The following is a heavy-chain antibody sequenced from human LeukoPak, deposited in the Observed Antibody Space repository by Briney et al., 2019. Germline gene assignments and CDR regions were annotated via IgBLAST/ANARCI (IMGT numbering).Heavy chain of an antibody. J-gene: IGHJ4*02. CDR3: ARRGGSYSHSDF. CDR1: GYTFTSYG. V-gene: IGHV1-18*01. D-gene: IGHD1-26*01. CDR2: ISAYNGNT. Sequence: ASVKVSCKASGYTFTSYGISWVRQAPGQGLEWMGWISAYNGNTNYAQKLQGRVTMTTDTSTTTAYMELRSLTSDNTAVYYCARRGGSYSHSDFWGQGTLVTVSS.